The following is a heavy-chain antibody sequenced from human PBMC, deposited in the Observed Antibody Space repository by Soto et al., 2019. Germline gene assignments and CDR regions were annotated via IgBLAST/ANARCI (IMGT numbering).Heavy chain of an antibody. CDR1: GFSFHEYT. J-gene: IGHJ4*02. D-gene: IGHD4-17*01. V-gene: IGHV3-23*01. CDR3: AKDRHPDGVWDIDW. CDR2: IYGAASGI. Sequence: EVHLLESGGDLVRPGGSLRLSCAASGFSFHEYTMNWVRQAPGTGLAWVSGIYGAASGIYYADSVKGGFTISRDNSRNMVYLQMNNLRAEDTAVYYCAKDRHPDGVWDIDWWGQGARVTVSS.